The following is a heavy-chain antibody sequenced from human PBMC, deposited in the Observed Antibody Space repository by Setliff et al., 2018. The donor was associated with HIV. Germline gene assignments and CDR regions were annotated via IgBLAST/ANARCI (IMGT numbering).Heavy chain of an antibody. CDR1: GGSVSGYY. D-gene: IGHD5-18*01. V-gene: IGHV4-34*01. Sequence: SETLSLTCAVYGGSVSGYYWSWIRQPPGKGLEWIGEIDHSGSTNYNPSLKSRVTISVDTSKNQFSLKLSSVTAADTAVYYCARHNTGYSYGYDYYYYYMDVWGKGTTVTVSS. CDR2: IDHSGST. J-gene: IGHJ6*03. CDR3: ARHNTGYSYGYDYYYYYMDV.